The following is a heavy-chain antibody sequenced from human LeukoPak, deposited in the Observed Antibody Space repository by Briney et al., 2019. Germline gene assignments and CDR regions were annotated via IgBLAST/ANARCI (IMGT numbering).Heavy chain of an antibody. CDR3: ARLGSSWPNWFDP. V-gene: IGHV3-11*01. J-gene: IGHJ5*02. D-gene: IGHD6-13*01. Sequence: SGGSLRLSCAASGFTFSTYAMSWVRQPPGKGLEWVSYITFSGRTIHYADSVKGRFTISRDNARSSLYLQMNSLRAEDTAVYYCARLGSSWPNWFDPWGQGTLVTVSS. CDR2: ITFSGRTI. CDR1: GFTFSTYA.